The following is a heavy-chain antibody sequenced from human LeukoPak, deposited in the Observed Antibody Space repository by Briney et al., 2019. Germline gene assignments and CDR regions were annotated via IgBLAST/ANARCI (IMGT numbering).Heavy chain of an antibody. CDR3: ARVDYGDYPSGY. J-gene: IGHJ4*02. CDR2: VSAYNGNT. D-gene: IGHD4-17*01. V-gene: IGHV1-18*01. Sequence: ASVKVSCKASGYTFTSYGISWVRQAPGQGLEWMGWVSAYNGNTNYAQKLQGRVTMTTDTSTSTAYMELRSLRSDDTAVYYCARVDYGDYPSGYWGQGTLVTVSS. CDR1: GYTFTSYG.